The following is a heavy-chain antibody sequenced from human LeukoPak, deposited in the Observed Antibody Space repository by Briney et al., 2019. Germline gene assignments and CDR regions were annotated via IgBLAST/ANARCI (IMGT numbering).Heavy chain of an antibody. J-gene: IGHJ4*02. CDR2: ISASGVMT. CDR1: GFTFTNYA. V-gene: IGHV3-23*01. Sequence: GGSLRLSCAASGFTFTNYAMTWVRQAPGKGLEWVSSISASGVMTYYADSVKGRFTVSRDNSKNSLYLQMSSLTAADTAVYYCAKDRSIGTYYTFDHWGQGNLVTVSS. D-gene: IGHD1-26*01. CDR3: AKDRSIGTYYTFDH.